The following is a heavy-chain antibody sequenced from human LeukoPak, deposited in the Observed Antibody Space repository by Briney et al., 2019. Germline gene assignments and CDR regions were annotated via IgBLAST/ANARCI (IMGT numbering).Heavy chain of an antibody. CDR2: VSGSGDRM. D-gene: IGHD6-13*01. V-gene: IGHV3-23*01. J-gene: IGHJ4*02. CDR1: GFTSSSYA. Sequence: GGSLRLFCAASGFTSSSYALNWVRQAPGKGLEWVATVSGSGDRMYHADSVKGRFTISRDNSKNTIYLQMNSLRAEDTALYYCAKAAAAPGFDFWGQGTLVTVSS. CDR3: AKAAAAPGFDF.